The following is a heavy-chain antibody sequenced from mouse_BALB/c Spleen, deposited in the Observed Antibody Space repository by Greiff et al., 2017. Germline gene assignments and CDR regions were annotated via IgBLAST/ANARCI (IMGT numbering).Heavy chain of an antibody. J-gene: IGHJ1*01. Sequence: EVQLVESGGGLVQPGGSLKLSCAASGFTFSSYGMSWVRQTPDKRLELVATINSNGGSTYYPDSVKGRFTISRDNAKNTLYLQMSSLKSEDTAMYYCARDRWLLYFDVWGAGTTVTVSS. CDR3: ARDRWLLYFDV. CDR2: INSNGGST. D-gene: IGHD2-3*01. CDR1: GFTFSSYG. V-gene: IGHV5-6-3*01.